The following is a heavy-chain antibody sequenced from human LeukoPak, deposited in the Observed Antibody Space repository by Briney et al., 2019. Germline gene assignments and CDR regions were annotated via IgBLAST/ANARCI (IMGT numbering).Heavy chain of an antibody. CDR1: GFTFSNYA. CDR3: AANGVLDY. V-gene: IGHV3-30-3*01. J-gene: IGHJ4*02. D-gene: IGHD2-8*01. Sequence: PGGSLRLSCAASGFTFSNYAMTWVRQAPGKGLEWVAVISYDGSNKYYADSVKGRFTISRDNSKNTLYLQMNSLRAEDTAVYYCAANGVLDYWGQGTLVTVSS. CDR2: ISYDGSNK.